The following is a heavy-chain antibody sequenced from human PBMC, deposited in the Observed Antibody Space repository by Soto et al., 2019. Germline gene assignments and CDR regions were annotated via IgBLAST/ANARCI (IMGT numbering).Heavy chain of an antibody. V-gene: IGHV1-18*01. CDR3: ARDTPPTAY. Sequence: QVQLVQSGAEVKKPGASVKVSCKTSGYTFTSYHISWVRQAPGQGLEWMGWISAYNTNTNYAQKFQGRVTMTTDTLRSTAYMDLRSLRSDDTAVFSCARDTPPTAYWGQGTLATV. CDR2: ISAYNTNT. J-gene: IGHJ4*02. CDR1: GYTFTSYH.